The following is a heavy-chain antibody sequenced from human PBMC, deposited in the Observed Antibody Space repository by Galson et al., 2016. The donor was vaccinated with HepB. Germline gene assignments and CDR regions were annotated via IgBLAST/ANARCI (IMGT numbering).Heavy chain of an antibody. CDR3: ARGPGWAYDYDFGCYAMDV. J-gene: IGHJ6*02. Sequence: SVKVSCKASGYTFASYAISWVRQAPGQGLECLGWISASNGNTNYAQKYQGRVTMTTDTSTSTAYMELRSLRSDDTAIYYCARGPGWAYDYDFGCYAMDVWGQGTTVTVSS. CDR2: ISASNGNT. CDR1: GYTFASYA. V-gene: IGHV1-18*01. D-gene: IGHD3-16*01.